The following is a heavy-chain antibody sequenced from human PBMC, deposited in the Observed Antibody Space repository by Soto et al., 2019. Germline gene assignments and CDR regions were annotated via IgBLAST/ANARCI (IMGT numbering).Heavy chain of an antibody. J-gene: IGHJ4*02. D-gene: IGHD3-10*01. Sequence: QVQLVESGGGLVKPGGSLRLSCAASGFTFSDYYMSWIRQAPGKGLEWVSYISSSSSYTNYADSVKGRFTISRDNAKNXXDPHMNSLRAEDKAVYYCARGLSDYGSGNLAYFDYWGPGTLVTVSS. CDR1: GFTFSDYY. CDR2: ISSSSSYT. CDR3: ARGLSDYGSGNLAYFDY. V-gene: IGHV3-11*05.